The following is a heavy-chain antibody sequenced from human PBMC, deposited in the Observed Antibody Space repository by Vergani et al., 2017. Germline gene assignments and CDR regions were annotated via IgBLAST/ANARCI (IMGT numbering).Heavy chain of an antibody. CDR1: GYTFTSYG. Sequence: QVKLVQSGDEVKKPGASVKVSCKASGYTFTSYGISWVRQAPGQGLEGMGWISAYNGNTNYAQKLQGRVTMTTDTSTSTAYMELRSLRSDITAVYYCATGPYSSSSLSVDYWGQGTLVIVSS. V-gene: IGHV1-18*04. CDR3: ATGPYSSSSLSVDY. D-gene: IGHD6-6*01. CDR2: ISAYNGNT. J-gene: IGHJ4*02.